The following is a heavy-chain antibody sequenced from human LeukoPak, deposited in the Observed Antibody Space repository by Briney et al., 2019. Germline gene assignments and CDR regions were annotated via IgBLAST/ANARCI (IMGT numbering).Heavy chain of an antibody. V-gene: IGHV1-2*02. Sequence: GASVKVSCKASGYTFTGYYVHWVRQAPGQGLEWMGWMNPKSGGTNYAQKFQGRVTMTRDTSISTAYMELSRLRSDDTAVYYCRGVAYCGGDCYYDYWGQGTLVTVSS. CDR3: RGVAYCGGDCYYDY. D-gene: IGHD2-21*02. CDR1: GYTFTGYY. CDR2: MNPKSGGT. J-gene: IGHJ4*02.